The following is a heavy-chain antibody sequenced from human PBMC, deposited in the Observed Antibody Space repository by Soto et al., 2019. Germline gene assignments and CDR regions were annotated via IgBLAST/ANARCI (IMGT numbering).Heavy chain of an antibody. V-gene: IGHV4-61*08. D-gene: IGHD3-22*01. J-gene: IGHJ4*02. CDR1: GGSISSGGYY. Sequence: SETLSLTCTVSGGSISSGGYYWSWIRQHPGKGLEWIGYIYYSGSTYYNPSLKSRVTTSVDTSKDQFSLKLSSVTAADTALYYCARGFYDSSGYSNPFDFWGPGILVTVSS. CDR3: ARGFYDSSGYSNPFDF. CDR2: IYYSGST.